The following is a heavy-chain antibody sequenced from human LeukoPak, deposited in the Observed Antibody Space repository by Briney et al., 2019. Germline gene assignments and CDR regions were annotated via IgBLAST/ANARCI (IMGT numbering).Heavy chain of an antibody. CDR1: GFTFSSYE. D-gene: IGHD3-3*01. CDR3: ASALGIFGAIDY. J-gene: IGHJ4*02. Sequence: GGSLRLSCAASGFTFSSYEMNWVRQAPGKGLEWVSYISSSGSTIYYVDSVKGRFTISRDNAKNSLYLQMNSLRAEDTAVYYCASALGIFGAIDYWGQGTLVTVSS. V-gene: IGHV3-48*03. CDR2: ISSSGSTI.